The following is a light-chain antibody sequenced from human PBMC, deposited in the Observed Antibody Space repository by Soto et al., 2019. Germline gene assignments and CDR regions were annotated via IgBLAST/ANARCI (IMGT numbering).Light chain of an antibody. CDR1: QSVRSY. Sequence: EIVLTQSPATLSLSPGERATLSCRASQSVRSYLAWYQQKPGQAPRLLIYDASNRATGIPARFSGSGSGTDFTLTISSLEPGDFAVYYCQQRSNWPLINFGQGTRLEIK. J-gene: IGKJ5*01. V-gene: IGKV3-11*01. CDR2: DAS. CDR3: QQRSNWPLIN.